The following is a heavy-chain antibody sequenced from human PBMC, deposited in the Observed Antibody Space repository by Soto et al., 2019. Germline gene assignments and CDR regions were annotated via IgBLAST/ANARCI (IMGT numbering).Heavy chain of an antibody. CDR3: AVGGNYLSMDV. CDR2: INPDGGGT. V-gene: IGHV1-46*01. Sequence: QVQLVQSGAEVKKPGASVKVSCKASGYTFTSYYMHWVRLAPGQGLEWMGIINPDGGGTSYAQQFRGRVIMTRDTSTSTVYMEMSSLRSEDTAVYYCAVGGNYLSMDVWGQGTTLTVSS. CDR1: GYTFTSYY. D-gene: IGHD4-4*01. J-gene: IGHJ6*02.